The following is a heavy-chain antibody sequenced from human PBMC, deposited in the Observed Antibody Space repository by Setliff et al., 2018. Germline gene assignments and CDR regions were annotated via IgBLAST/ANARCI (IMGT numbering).Heavy chain of an antibody. D-gene: IGHD5-12*01. CDR2: LYISGNT. CDR3: ARDQWVRSPPPYFSYSMDV. J-gene: IGHJ6*02. Sequence: SETLSLTCTVSGDSISSGGSLWTWIRQPAGQGLEWIGRLYISGNTNYNPSLKSRVTVSRDTSKNQFSLKLTSMTAADTAVYYCARDQWVRSPPPYFSYSMDVWGQGTTVTVSS. CDR1: GDSISSGGSL. V-gene: IGHV4-61*02.